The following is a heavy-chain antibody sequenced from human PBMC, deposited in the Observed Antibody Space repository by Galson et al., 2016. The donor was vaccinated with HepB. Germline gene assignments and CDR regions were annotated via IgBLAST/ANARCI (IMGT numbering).Heavy chain of an antibody. CDR2: INTNTGNP. V-gene: IGHV7-4-1*02. CDR1: GYIFTSYG. Sequence: SVKVSCKASGYIFTSYGMNWVRQAPGQGLEWMGWINTNTGNPTYAQGFTGRFVFSLDTSVSTAYLQITSLKAEDTAVYYCARPSRLAYYGAGSIHQNEYWGQGTLVTVSS. D-gene: IGHD3-10*01. J-gene: IGHJ4*02. CDR3: ARPSRLAYYGAGSIHQNEY.